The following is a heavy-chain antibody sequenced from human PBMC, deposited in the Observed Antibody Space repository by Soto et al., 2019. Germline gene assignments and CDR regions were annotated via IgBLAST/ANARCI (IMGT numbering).Heavy chain of an antibody. Sequence: QVQLVQSGAEVKKPGSSVKVSCKASGGTFSSYTISWVRQAPGQGLEWMGRIIPILGIANYAQKFQGRVTITADNSTSTAYMALSSLRSEDTAVYYCARDLLSPVYCSGGSCYHGRFDYWGQGTLVTVSS. V-gene: IGHV1-69*08. CDR2: IIPILGIA. J-gene: IGHJ4*02. D-gene: IGHD2-15*01. CDR1: GGTFSSYT. CDR3: ARDLLSPVYCSGGSCYHGRFDY.